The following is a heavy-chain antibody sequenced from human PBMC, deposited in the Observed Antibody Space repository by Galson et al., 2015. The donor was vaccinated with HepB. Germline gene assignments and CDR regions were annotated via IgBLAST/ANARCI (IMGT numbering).Heavy chain of an antibody. D-gene: IGHD3-22*01. Sequence: QSGAEVKKPGASVKVSCKASGYTFTSYAMHWVRQAPGQRLEWMGWINAGNGNTKHSQKFQGRVTITRDTSASTAYMELSSLRSEDTAVYYCARVTMIVDETNIFDPWGQGTLVTVSS. J-gene: IGHJ5*02. CDR3: ARVTMIVDETNIFDP. CDR1: GYTFTSYA. V-gene: IGHV1-3*01. CDR2: INAGNGNT.